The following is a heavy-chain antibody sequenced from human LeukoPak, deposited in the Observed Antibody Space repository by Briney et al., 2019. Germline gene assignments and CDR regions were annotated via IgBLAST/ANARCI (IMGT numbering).Heavy chain of an antibody. J-gene: IGHJ3*02. V-gene: IGHV3-23*01. CDR3: AKRLYYGSGPLDI. CDR2: LSDSGGST. Sequence: GGSLRLSCAAAGFSFSNYDMTWVRQAPGKGLDWVSTLSDSGGSTYYADSVKGRFTISRDNSNNSLYLHMSSLTAEATAIYFCAKRLYYGSGPLDIWGQGTMVTVSS. CDR1: GFSFSNYD. D-gene: IGHD3-10*01.